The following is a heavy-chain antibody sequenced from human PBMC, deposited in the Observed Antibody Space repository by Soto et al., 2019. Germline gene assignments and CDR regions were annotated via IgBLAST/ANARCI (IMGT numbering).Heavy chain of an antibody. CDR2: ISGGSSVK. D-gene: IGHD3-3*01. Sequence: GGALRLSCAAAGFIFRSYSMNWGRPAPGRGLEWVSCISGGSSVKYYADSVKGRFTISRDNSKNTLYLQMNSLRAEDTAVYYCAKDGRRFLEWLPHVDYWGQGTLVTVSS. V-gene: IGHV3-48*01. CDR1: GFIFRSYS. J-gene: IGHJ4*02. CDR3: AKDGRRFLEWLPHVDY.